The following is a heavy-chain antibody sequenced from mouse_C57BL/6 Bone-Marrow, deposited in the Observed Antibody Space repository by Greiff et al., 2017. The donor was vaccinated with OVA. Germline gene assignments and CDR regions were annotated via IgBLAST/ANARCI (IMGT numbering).Heavy chain of an antibody. Sequence: EVQLVESGGGLVQSGRSLRLSCATSGFTFSDFYMEWVRQAPGKGLEWIAASRNKANDYTTEYSASVKGRFIVSRDTSQSILYLQMNALRAEDTAIYYCARDAGLYYDYDWYFDVWGTGTTVTVSS. CDR3: ARDAGLYYDYDWYFDV. V-gene: IGHV7-1*01. CDR2: SRNKANDYTT. J-gene: IGHJ1*03. D-gene: IGHD2-4*01. CDR1: GFTFSDFY.